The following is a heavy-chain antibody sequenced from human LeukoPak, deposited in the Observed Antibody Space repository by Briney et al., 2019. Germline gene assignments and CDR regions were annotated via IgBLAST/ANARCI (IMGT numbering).Heavy chain of an antibody. CDR1: EFTFSSYS. D-gene: IGHD4-17*01. J-gene: IGHJ4*02. CDR2: ISSSSSYI. CDR3: AKELNYGDRRFDY. Sequence: GGSLRLSCAASEFTFSSYSMNWVRQAPGKGLEWVSSISSSSSYIYYADSVKGRFTISRDNSKDTLYLQMNSLRAEDTAIYFCAKELNYGDRRFDYWGQGTLVTVSS. V-gene: IGHV3-21*04.